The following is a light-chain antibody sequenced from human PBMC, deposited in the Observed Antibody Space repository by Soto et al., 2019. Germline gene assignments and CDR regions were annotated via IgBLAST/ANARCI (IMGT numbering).Light chain of an antibody. J-gene: IGKJ2*01. CDR3: QHSYNTPRA. CDR1: QTIRNY. V-gene: IGKV1-39*01. CDR2: DAS. Sequence: DIQMTQSPSLLSASVGARVTITCRSNQTIRNYLNWYQQKPGKAPNLLIHDASSLQNGVPSRFSGRGFGTDFTLTINDLQVADFATYYCQHSYNTPRAFGHGTKIEI.